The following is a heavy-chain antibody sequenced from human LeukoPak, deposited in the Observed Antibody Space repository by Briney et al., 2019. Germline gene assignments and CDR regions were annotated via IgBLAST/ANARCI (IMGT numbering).Heavy chain of an antibody. D-gene: IGHD6-13*01. Sequence: GGSLRLSCAASGFTVSSNYMSWVRQAPGKGLEWVSVIYSGDSTYYADSVKGRFTISRDNSKNTLYLQMNSLRAEDTAVYYCARDEGGIAAAGTFDYWGQGTLVTVSS. J-gene: IGHJ4*02. CDR1: GFTVSSNY. CDR3: ARDEGGIAAAGTFDY. CDR2: IYSGDST. V-gene: IGHV3-66*01.